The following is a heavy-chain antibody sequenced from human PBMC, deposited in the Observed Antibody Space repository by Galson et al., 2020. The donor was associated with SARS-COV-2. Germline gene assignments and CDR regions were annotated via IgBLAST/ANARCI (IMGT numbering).Heavy chain of an antibody. CDR2: INPHDSET. CDR3: ARRASDVLTSNDPFDI. J-gene: IGHJ3*02. Sequence: KLGESLKISCQASGYSFPSCWIGWVRPMPGRGLEWMGVINPHDSETSYSTSFEGQVTISADTSNNIAYLQWSSLKASDTAIYYCARRASDVLTSNDPFDIWGQGTVLTVSP. V-gene: IGHV5-51*01. CDR1: GYSFPSCW.